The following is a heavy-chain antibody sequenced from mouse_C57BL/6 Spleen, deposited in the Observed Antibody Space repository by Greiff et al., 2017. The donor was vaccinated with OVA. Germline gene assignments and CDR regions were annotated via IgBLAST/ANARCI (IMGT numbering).Heavy chain of an antibody. CDR2: INPNNGGT. D-gene: IGHD2-1*01. CDR1: GYTFTDYN. CDR3: ARGSYGNYVFDY. Sequence: EVQLQQSGPELVKPGASVKIPCKASGYTFTDYNMDWVKQSHGKSLEWIGDINPNNGGTIYNQKFKGKATLTVDKSSSTAYMELRSLTSEDTAVYYCARGSYGNYVFDYWGQGTTLTVSS. J-gene: IGHJ2*01. V-gene: IGHV1-18*01.